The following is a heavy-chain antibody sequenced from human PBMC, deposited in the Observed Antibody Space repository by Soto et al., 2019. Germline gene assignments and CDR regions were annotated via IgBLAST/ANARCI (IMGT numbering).Heavy chain of an antibody. CDR3: ARTIMYSAPHYFDY. CDR2: IRNKANSCTT. CDR1: GFSFSDHY. J-gene: IGHJ4*02. Sequence: EVQLVESGGGLVQPGGSLRLSCAASGFSFSDHYMEWVRQAPGKGLEWVGRIRNKANSCTTQYAAAVRGRFTLSRDDTKNSQFLQMISLKTEDAAIYDGARTIMYSAPHYFDYSGQGTLVTVSS. V-gene: IGHV3-72*01. D-gene: IGHD1-26*01.